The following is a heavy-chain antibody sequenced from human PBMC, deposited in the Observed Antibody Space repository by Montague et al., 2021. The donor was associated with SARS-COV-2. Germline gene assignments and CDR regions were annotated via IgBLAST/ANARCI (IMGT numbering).Heavy chain of an antibody. Sequence: SLRLSCAASGFTFSSYDMHWVRQATGKGLEWVSAIGTAGDTYYPGSVKGRFTISRENAKNSLYLQMNSLRAGDTAVYCCARGDITMVQGVITYYYYYGMDVWGQGTTVTVSS. J-gene: IGHJ6*02. D-gene: IGHD3-10*01. V-gene: IGHV3-13*04. CDR2: IGTAGDT. CDR1: GFTFSSYD. CDR3: ARGDITMVQGVITYYYYYGMDV.